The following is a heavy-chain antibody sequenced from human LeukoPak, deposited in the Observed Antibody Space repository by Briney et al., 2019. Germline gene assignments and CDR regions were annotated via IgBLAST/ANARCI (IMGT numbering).Heavy chain of an antibody. CDR3: ARDYYGSYAIDY. CDR2: ISGSSNYI. CDR1: GFTFSSYS. D-gene: IGHD1-26*01. V-gene: IGHV3-21*01. J-gene: IGHJ4*02. Sequence: GGSLRLSCAASGFTFSSYSMDWVRQAPGKGLEWVSSISGSSNYIYYADSVKGRFTISRDSATNSLYLQMNSLRAEDTAVYYCARDYYGSYAIDYWGQGTLVTVSS.